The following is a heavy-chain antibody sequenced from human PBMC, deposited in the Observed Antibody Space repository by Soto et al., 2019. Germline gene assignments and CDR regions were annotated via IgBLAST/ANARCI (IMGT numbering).Heavy chain of an antibody. CDR1: GFVFSGSG. CDR2: IRSQVNNYAT. CDR3: TRGVPHLDY. D-gene: IGHD2-8*01. J-gene: IGHJ4*02. V-gene: IGHV3-73*01. Sequence: EVQLVESGGGLVQPGGSLRLSCAASGFVFSGSGIHWVRQASGKGLEWVGRIRSQVNNYATAYGASVKGRFTISRDDSKNTAYLQMNSLKTEDTAVYYCTRGVPHLDYGGQGTLVTVSS.